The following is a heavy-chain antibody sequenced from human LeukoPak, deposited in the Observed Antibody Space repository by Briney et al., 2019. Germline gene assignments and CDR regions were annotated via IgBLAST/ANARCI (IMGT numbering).Heavy chain of an antibody. CDR3: ARGRHDITMIVVVMTSVSYYLDV. Sequence: SETLSLTCAVYGGSFSGYHWTWIRQSPGKGLEWIGDINPSGSTYYNPSLRSRLTISVDTSKNQFSLKLRSVTAADTAVYYCARGRHDITMIVVVMTSVSYYLDVRGKGTTVTVS. CDR1: GGSFSGYH. V-gene: IGHV4-34*01. D-gene: IGHD3-22*01. CDR2: INPSGST. J-gene: IGHJ6*03.